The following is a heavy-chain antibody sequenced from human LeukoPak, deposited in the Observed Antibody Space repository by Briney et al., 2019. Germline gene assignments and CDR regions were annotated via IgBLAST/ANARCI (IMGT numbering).Heavy chain of an antibody. CDR1: GFTLRAYT. CDR2: ISYDGNNR. D-gene: IGHD4-17*01. CDR3: ARQAQTPVTTYSTAGSVDY. Sequence: GGSLRLSCSASGFTLRAYTVHWVRQAPGKGLEWVAVISYDGNNRYYADSVKGRFAISRDSSKNTVHLQMSSLRTEDTAVYYCARQAQTPVTTYSTAGSVDYWGQGTLVTVSS. J-gene: IGHJ4*02. V-gene: IGHV3-30*09.